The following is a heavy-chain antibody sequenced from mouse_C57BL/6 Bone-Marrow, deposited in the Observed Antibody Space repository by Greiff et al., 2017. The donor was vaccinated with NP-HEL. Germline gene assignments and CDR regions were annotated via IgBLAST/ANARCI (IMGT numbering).Heavy chain of an antibody. V-gene: IGHV1-54*01. J-gene: IGHJ4*01. CDR1: GYAFTNSL. CDR3: ARFGHYAMDY. Sequence: QVHVKQSGAELVRPGTSVKVSCKASGYAFTNSLIEWVKQRPGQGLEWIGVINPGSGGTNYNEKFKGKATLTADKSSSTAYMQLSSLTSEDSAVYFCARFGHYAMDYWGQGTSVTVSS. CDR2: INPGSGGT.